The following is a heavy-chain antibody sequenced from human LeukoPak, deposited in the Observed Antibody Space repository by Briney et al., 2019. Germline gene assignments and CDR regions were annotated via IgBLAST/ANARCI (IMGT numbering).Heavy chain of an antibody. CDR3: ARGLLYYDSSGYFY. V-gene: IGHV1-2*02. Sequence: ASVKVSYKASGYTFTGYYMHWVRQAPGQGLEWMGWINPNSGGTNYAQKFQGRVTMTRDTSISTAYMELSRLRSDDTAVYYCARGLLYYDSSGYFYWGQGTLVTVSS. J-gene: IGHJ4*02. CDR2: INPNSGGT. CDR1: GYTFTGYY. D-gene: IGHD3-22*01.